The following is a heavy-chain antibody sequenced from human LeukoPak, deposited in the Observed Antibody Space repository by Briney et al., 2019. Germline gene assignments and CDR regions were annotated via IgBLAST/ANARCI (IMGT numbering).Heavy chain of an antibody. J-gene: IGHJ4*02. CDR1: GFAFRSYA. CDR3: ARDVWNGIYYFDS. Sequence: GGSLRLSCGTSGFAFRSYAMHWVRQAPGKGLEWVASILPDGNNIHYRDSVEGRFTISRDNSNNTQYLQMNSLRPEDTALYFCARDVWNGIYYFDSWGQGTLVIVSS. D-gene: IGHD1-1*01. V-gene: IGHV3-30*04. CDR2: ILPDGNNI.